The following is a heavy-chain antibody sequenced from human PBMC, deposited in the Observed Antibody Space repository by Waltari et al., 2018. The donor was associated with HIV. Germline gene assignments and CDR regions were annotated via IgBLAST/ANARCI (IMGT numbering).Heavy chain of an antibody. J-gene: IGHJ4*02. V-gene: IGHV1-8*02. Sequence: QVQLVQSVAEIKKPRASVRVSCRASGYSFIDFDIIWVRRAPGRGREWVGGMNTDNGDAGYGHKFKGRFTLTRDTTTDTAYMDVTNLKSEDTAIYYCTKGRRGALFGDEWGQGTLVTVSS. CDR1: GYSFIDFD. CDR2: MNTDNGDA. D-gene: IGHD3-3*01. CDR3: TKGRRGALFGDE.